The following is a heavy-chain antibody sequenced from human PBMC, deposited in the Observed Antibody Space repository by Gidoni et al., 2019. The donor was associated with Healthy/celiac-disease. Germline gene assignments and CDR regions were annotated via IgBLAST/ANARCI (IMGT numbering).Heavy chain of an antibody. CDR2: IRYDGSNK. Sequence: QVQLVESGGGVVQPGGSLRLSCAASGFTFRSYGMPCVRQAPGKGLEWVAFIRYDGSNKYYADSVKGRFTISRDNSKNTLYLQMNSLRAEDTAVYYCAKMGAESSTQYYYYYYYMDVWGKGTTVTVSS. D-gene: IGHD1-26*01. J-gene: IGHJ6*03. V-gene: IGHV3-30*02. CDR1: GFTFRSYG. CDR3: AKMGAESSTQYYYYYYYMDV.